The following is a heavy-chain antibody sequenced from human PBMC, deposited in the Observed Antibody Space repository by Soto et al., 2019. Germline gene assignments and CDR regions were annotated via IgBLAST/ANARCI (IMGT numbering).Heavy chain of an antibody. V-gene: IGHV2-70*01. J-gene: IGHJ4*02. D-gene: IGHD4-17*01. CDR3: ARCTVTRTKFDY. CDR2: IDWDDDK. CDR1: GFSLSSTGMW. Sequence: SGPTLVNPTQTLTLTGAFSGFSLSSTGMWVTWIRQPPGKALEWLALIDWDDDKFYTTSLKTRLTISKDTSENQVVLTMTNMDPVDTATYYCARCTVTRTKFDYWGQGTLVTVTS.